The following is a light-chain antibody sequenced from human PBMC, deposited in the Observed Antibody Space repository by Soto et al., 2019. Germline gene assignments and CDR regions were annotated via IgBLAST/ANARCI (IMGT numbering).Light chain of an antibody. CDR1: SSNIGSNT. CDR2: SND. CDR3: ATWNDSLNVVV. V-gene: IGLV1-44*01. J-gene: IGLJ2*01. Sequence: QSVLTQPPSASGTPGQSVTISCSGSSSNIGSNTVNWYQQLPGTAPKLLIYSNDQRHSGVPDRFSGSKSGTSASLAISGLQSEDEADYYCATWNDSLNVVVFGGGTKLTVL.